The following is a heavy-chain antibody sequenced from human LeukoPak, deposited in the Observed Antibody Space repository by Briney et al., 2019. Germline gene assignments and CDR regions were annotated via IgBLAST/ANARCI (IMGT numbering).Heavy chain of an antibody. Sequence: SGTLSLTCAVSGGSISSSNWWSWVRQPPGKGLEWIGEIYHSGSTNYNPSLKSRVTISVDKSKNQFSLKLSSVTAADTAVYYCAREGYSSGWLFDYWXXXTLVTVSS. D-gene: IGHD6-19*01. J-gene: IGHJ4*01. V-gene: IGHV4-4*02. CDR3: AREGYSSGWLFDY. CDR1: GGSISSSNW. CDR2: IYHSGST.